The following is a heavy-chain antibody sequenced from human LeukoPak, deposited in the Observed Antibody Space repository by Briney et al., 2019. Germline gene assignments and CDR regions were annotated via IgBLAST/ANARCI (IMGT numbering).Heavy chain of an antibody. CDR3: ATVPTGDGYNLQFDY. V-gene: IGHV1-3*01. CDR2: INAGNGNT. CDR1: GYTFTSYA. J-gene: IGHJ4*02. D-gene: IGHD5-24*01. Sequence: ASVKVSCKASGYTFTSYAMHWVRQAPGQRLEWMGWINAGNGNTKYSQKFQGRVTMTEDTSTDTAYMELSSLRSEDKAVYYCATVPTGDGYNLQFDYWGQGTLVTVSS.